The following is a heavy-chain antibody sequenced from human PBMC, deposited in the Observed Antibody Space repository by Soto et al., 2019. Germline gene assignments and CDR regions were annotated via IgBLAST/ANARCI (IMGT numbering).Heavy chain of an antibody. CDR2: ISAYNGNT. V-gene: IGHV1-18*01. Sequence: ASVKVSCKASGYTFTSYGISWVRQAPGQGLEWMGWISAYNGNTNYAQKLQGRVTMTTDTSTSTAYMELRSLRSDDTAVYYCARVSSGSYYTLENYYFDYWGQGTLVTVSS. D-gene: IGHD3-10*01. CDR3: ARVSSGSYYTLENYYFDY. CDR1: GYTFTSYG. J-gene: IGHJ4*02.